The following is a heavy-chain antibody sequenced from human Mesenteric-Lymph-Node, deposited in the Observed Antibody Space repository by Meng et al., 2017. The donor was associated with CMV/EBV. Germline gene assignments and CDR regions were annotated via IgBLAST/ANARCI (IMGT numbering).Heavy chain of an antibody. J-gene: IGHJ6*02. Sequence: ASSKVSCKASGYIFISYCSSWVRQAPGQGLEWMGWISAYNGNTNNAQKPEGRVIRTTDTSTGTAYKELRSQRSDDTAVYYCARSYCSSTSCYTQTYYYYGMDVWGQGTTVTVSS. CDR2: ISAYNGNT. V-gene: IGHV1-18*01. D-gene: IGHD2-2*02. CDR3: ARSYCSSTSCYTQTYYYYGMDV. CDR1: GYIFISYC.